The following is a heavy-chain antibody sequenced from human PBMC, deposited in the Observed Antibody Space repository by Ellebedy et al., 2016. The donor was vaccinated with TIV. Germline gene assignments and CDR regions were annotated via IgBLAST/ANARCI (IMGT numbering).Heavy chain of an antibody. J-gene: IGHJ4*02. CDR1: GFTFSNYA. CDR2: IFGSGGGI. D-gene: IGHD5-18*01. V-gene: IGHV3-23*01. CDR3: AKDRNSGDGYWVFDQ. Sequence: PGGSLRLSCAASGFTFSNYAMSWVRQAPGKGLEWASGIFGSGGGISYADSVKGRFTISRDNSKGMLHLQMNSLRPEDTAVYYCAKDRNSGDGYWVFDQWGQGTLVTVSS.